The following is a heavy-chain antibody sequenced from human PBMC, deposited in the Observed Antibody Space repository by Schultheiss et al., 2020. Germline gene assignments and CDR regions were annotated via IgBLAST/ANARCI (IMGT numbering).Heavy chain of an antibody. V-gene: IGHV3-23*01. J-gene: IGHJ6*02. CDR3: AKKGIVGATRGYYYYGMDV. D-gene: IGHD1-26*01. CDR2: ISGSGGST. CDR1: GFTFSSYA. Sequence: GGSLRLACAASGFTFSSYAMSWVRQAPGKGLEWVSAISGSGGSTYYADSVKGRFTISRDNSKNTLYLQMNSLRAEDTAVYYCAKKGIVGATRGYYYYGMDVWGQGTTVTGPS.